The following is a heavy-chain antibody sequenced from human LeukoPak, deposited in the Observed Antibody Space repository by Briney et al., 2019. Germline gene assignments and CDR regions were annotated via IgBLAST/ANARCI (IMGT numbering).Heavy chain of an antibody. CDR2: INHSGST. Sequence: SETLSLTCAVYGGSFSGYYWSWIRQPPGKGLEWIGEINHSGSTNYNPSLKSRVTISVDTSKNQFSLKLSSVTAADTAVYYCARGRGVGSGKEMTRKGAFDIWSQGTMVTVSS. CDR3: ARGRGVGSGKEMTRKGAFDI. D-gene: IGHD2-15*01. CDR1: GGSFSGYY. J-gene: IGHJ3*02. V-gene: IGHV4-34*01.